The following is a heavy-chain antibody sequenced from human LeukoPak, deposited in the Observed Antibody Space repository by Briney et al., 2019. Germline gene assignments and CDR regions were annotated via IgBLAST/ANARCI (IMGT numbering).Heavy chain of an antibody. CDR1: GFTFSTYA. CDR2: ISASGGTT. J-gene: IGHJ5*02. V-gene: IGHV3-23*01. Sequence: GGSLRLSCAASGFTFSTYAMSWVRQAPGKGLEWVSGISASGGTTYYADSVKGRFTISRDNSKNTLYLQMNSLRAEDTAVYYCANDNGGTNWFDPWGQGTLVTVSS. CDR3: ANDNGGTNWFDP.